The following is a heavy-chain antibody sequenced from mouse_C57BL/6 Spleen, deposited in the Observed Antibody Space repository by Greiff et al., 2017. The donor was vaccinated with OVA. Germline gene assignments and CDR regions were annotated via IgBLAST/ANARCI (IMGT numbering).Heavy chain of an antibody. CDR2: ISNGGGST. Sequence: EVQVVESGGGLVQPGGSLKLSCAASGFTFSDYYMYWVRQTPEKRLEWVAYISNGGGSTYYPDTVKGRFTISRDNPKNTLYLQMSRLKSEDTAMYYCARLGYDYPYAMDYWGQGTSVTVSS. J-gene: IGHJ4*01. D-gene: IGHD2-4*01. CDR3: ARLGYDYPYAMDY. CDR1: GFTFSDYY. V-gene: IGHV5-12*01.